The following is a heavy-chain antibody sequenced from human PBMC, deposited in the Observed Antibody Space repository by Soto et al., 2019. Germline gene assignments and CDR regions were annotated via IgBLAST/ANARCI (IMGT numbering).Heavy chain of an antibody. CDR1: GFTFSSYG. V-gene: IGHV3-30*18. Sequence: QVQLVESGGGVVQPGRSLRLSCAASGFTFSSYGMHWVRQAPGKGLEWVAVISYDGSNKYYADSVKGRFTISRDNSKNTLYLQMNSLRAEDTAVYYCAKDAYSGSYYRSYYYYGMDVWGQGTKVTVTS. D-gene: IGHD1-26*01. J-gene: IGHJ6*02. CDR3: AKDAYSGSYYRSYYYYGMDV. CDR2: ISYDGSNK.